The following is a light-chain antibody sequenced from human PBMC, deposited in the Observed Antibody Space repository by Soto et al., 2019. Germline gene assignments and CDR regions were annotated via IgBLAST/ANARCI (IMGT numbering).Light chain of an antibody. CDR2: EGS. CDR1: SSDVGSYNR. V-gene: IGLV2-23*01. CDR3: CSYAGSSTVGV. Sequence: QSALTQPASVSGSPGQSITISCTGTSSDVGSYNRVSWYQQHPGKAPKLMIYEGSKRPSGVSNRFSGSKSGNTSSLTISGLQAEDEADYYCCSYAGSSTVGVFGGGTQLTVL. J-gene: IGLJ7*01.